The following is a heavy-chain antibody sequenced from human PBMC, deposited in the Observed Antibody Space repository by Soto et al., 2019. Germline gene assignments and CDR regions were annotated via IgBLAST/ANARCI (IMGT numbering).Heavy chain of an antibody. D-gene: IGHD6-13*01. CDR2: ISAYNGNT. CDR1: GYTFTSYG. CDR3: ARGSVGIAAADTNPFDY. J-gene: IGHJ4*02. V-gene: IGHV1-18*04. Sequence: ASVKVPCKASGYTFTSYGISWVRQAPGQGLEWMGWISAYNGNTNYAQKLQGRVTMTTDTSTSTAYMELRSLRSDDTAVYYCARGSVGIAAADTNPFDYWGQGTLVTVSS.